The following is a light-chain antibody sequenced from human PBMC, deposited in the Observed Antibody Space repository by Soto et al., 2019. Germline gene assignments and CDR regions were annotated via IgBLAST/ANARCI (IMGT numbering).Light chain of an antibody. Sequence: EIVMTQSPATLSVSPGDRATLSCRASQSVDINLAWYQHKPGQVPRVLIYGASTRATGIPARFSGSGSGTESTLTISSLQSEDFAVYYCQQYNNWPAWTFGQGTKVDNK. CDR2: GAS. CDR3: QQYNNWPAWT. J-gene: IGKJ1*01. CDR1: QSVDIN. V-gene: IGKV3-15*01.